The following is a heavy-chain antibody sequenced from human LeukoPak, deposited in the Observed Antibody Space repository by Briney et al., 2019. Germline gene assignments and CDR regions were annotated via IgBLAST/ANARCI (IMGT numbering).Heavy chain of an antibody. CDR1: GFTFDDYA. Sequence: GGSLRLSCAASGFTFDDYAMHWVRQAPGKGLEWVSGISWNSGSIGYADSVKGRFTISRDNAKNSLYLQRNSLRAEDTALYYCAKGRSSSWYDAFDIWGQGTMVTVSS. D-gene: IGHD6-13*01. CDR3: AKGRSSSWYDAFDI. CDR2: ISWNSGSI. V-gene: IGHV3-9*01. J-gene: IGHJ3*02.